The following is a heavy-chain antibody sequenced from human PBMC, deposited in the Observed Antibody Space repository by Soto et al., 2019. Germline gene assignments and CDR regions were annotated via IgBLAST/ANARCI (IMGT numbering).Heavy chain of an antibody. V-gene: IGHV5-51*01. J-gene: IGHJ4*02. D-gene: IGHD2-2*03. CDR1: GYTFTNYW. CDR2: IFPSGSVT. CDR3: VRGMDRNSAGF. Sequence: LGESLKISCKASGYTFTNYWIGWVRQVPGEGLEWMGFIFPSGSVTRYSPSFQGQVTISVDKSVDTTYLQWGSLKASDTAMYYCVRGMDRNSAGFWGLGTMVTVSS.